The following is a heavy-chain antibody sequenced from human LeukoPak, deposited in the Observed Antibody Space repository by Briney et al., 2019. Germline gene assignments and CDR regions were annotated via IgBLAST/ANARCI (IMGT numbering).Heavy chain of an antibody. CDR2: IYYSGST. V-gene: IGHV4-59*08. Sequence: SEPLSLTCTVSGGPISSYHWSWIRQPPGKGLEWIGYIYYSGSTNYNPSLKSRVTISVDTSKNQFSLKLSSVTAADTAVYYCARGALRDFDYWGQGTLVTVSS. CDR1: GGPISSYH. J-gene: IGHJ4*02. D-gene: IGHD4/OR15-4a*01. CDR3: ARGALRDFDY.